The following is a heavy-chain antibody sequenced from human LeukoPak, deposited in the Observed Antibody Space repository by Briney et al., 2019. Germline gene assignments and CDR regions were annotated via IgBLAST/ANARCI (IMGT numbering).Heavy chain of an antibody. V-gene: IGHV3-30-3*01. CDR1: GFTFSSYA. CDR2: ISYDGSNK. D-gene: IGHD3-10*01. CDR3: AKDGAWGLYGSGSYFDY. Sequence: GGSLRLSCAASGFTFSSYAMHWVRQAPGKGLEWVAVISYDGSNKYYADSVKGRFTISRDNSKNTLYLQMNSLRAEDTAVYYCAKDGAWGLYGSGSYFDYWGQGTLVTVSS. J-gene: IGHJ4*02.